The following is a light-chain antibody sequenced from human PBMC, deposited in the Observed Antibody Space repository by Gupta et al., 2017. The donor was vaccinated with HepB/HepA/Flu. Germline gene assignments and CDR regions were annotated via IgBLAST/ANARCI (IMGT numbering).Light chain of an antibody. Sequence: EMVLTQYPASLSLSPGERATLSCRASENLGSYLDWYQPKPGQAPRLLIYDSSNRATGIPARFSGSGSGTDFTLTSDSRVPENFALYYWQQRSVSWTFGQGTNVEIK. CDR3: QQRSVSWT. V-gene: IGKV3-11*01. CDR2: DSS. CDR1: ENLGSY. J-gene: IGKJ1*01.